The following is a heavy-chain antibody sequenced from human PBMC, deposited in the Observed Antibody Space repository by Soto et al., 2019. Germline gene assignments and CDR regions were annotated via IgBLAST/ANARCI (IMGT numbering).Heavy chain of an antibody. D-gene: IGHD5-12*01. Sequence: GGSLRLSCAASGFTFDDYAMHWVRQAPGKGLEWVSGISWNSGSIGYADSVKGRFTISRDNAKNSLYLQMNSLRAEDTALYYCAKDQKAGQWLRFGDFYFDYWGQGTLVTVSS. V-gene: IGHV3-9*01. CDR1: GFTFDDYA. CDR3: AKDQKAGQWLRFGDFYFDY. J-gene: IGHJ4*02. CDR2: ISWNSGSI.